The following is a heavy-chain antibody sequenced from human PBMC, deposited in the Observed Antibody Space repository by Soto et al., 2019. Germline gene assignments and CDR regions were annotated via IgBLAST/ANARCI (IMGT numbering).Heavy chain of an antibody. V-gene: IGHV3-23*01. CDR2: MGGAGSNI. J-gene: IGHJ3*02. CDR3: SKEFVRRQGVYDAFDI. Sequence: GGSLSLSCAASGFTFSEYAMTWVRQAPGKGLEWVSDMGGAGSNIDYADSVEGRCTVSRDDSKNTVYLRMDSLRDEETAVYYRSKEFVRRQGVYDAFDIWGEGTMVTVAS. D-gene: IGHD2-8*01. CDR1: GFTFSEYA.